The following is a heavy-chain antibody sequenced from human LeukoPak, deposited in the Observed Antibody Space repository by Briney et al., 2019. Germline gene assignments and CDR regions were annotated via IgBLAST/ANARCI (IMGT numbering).Heavy chain of an antibody. CDR1: GFTFSSYS. V-gene: IGHV3-48*01. CDR3: ARDTRYSSRRPI. D-gene: IGHD6-13*01. J-gene: IGHJ3*02. CDR2: ISSSSSTI. Sequence: PGGSLRLSCAASGFTFSSYSMNWVRQAPGKGLEWVSYISSSSSTIYYADSVKGRFTISRDNAKNSPYLQMNSLRAEDTAVYYCARDTRYSSRRPIWGQGTMVTVSS.